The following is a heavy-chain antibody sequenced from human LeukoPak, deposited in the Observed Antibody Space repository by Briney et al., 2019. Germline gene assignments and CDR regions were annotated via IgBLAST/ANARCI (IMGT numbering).Heavy chain of an antibody. Sequence: SETLSLTCTVSGGSTSSYYWSWIRQPPGKGLEWIGYISYSGSTNYNPSLKSRVTISLDTSKNQFSLKLRSVTAADTAVYYCAGHHPRNTVDFWGQGTLVTVSS. CDR2: ISYSGST. V-gene: IGHV4-59*08. CDR1: GGSTSSYY. CDR3: AGHHPRNTVDF. D-gene: IGHD2-8*02. J-gene: IGHJ4*02.